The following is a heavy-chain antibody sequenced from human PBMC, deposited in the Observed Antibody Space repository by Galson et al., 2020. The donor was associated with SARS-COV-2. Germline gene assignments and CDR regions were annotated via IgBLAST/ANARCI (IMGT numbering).Heavy chain of an antibody. J-gene: IGHJ6*02. CDR3: VKDQGGHFTIFGVDYGMDG. CDR2: LSWNSGTR. CDR1: GFSFSDYA. D-gene: IGHD3-3*01. Sequence: SLKISCAASGFSFSDYAMHWVRQAPGQGLAWVSSLSWNSGTRGYADSVKGRFTISRDNAKEFLYLEMKSLRPDDTALYYCVKDQGGHFTIFGVDYGMDGWGQGTTVTVSS. V-gene: IGHV3-9*01.